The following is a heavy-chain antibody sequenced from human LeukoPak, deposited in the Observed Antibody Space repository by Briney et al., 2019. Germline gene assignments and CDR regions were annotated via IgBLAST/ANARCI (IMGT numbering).Heavy chain of an antibody. D-gene: IGHD6-19*01. J-gene: IGHJ4*02. CDR3: ASRSPLYTSARGDY. CDR1: AGSFSGYY. V-gene: IGHV4-34*01. CDR2: INHSGST. Sequence: SETLSLTCAVYAGSFSGYYWSWIRQPPGKGLEWIGEINHSGSTNYNPSLKSRVTISVDTSKNQFSLKLNSVTAADTAVYYCASRSPLYTSARGDYWGQGTLVTVSS.